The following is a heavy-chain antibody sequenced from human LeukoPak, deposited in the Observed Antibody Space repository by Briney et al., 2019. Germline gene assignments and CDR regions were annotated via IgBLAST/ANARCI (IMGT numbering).Heavy chain of an antibody. CDR3: AAMTSVTTGDY. Sequence: GGSLRLTCAASGFPFSSYGMHWVRQAPGKGLEWVAFIPYDGSDKFYADSVKGRFTISRDNSKNTLYLQMNSLRAEDTAVYYCAAMTSVTTGDYWGQGTLVTVSS. D-gene: IGHD4-11*01. J-gene: IGHJ4*02. CDR2: IPYDGSDK. V-gene: IGHV3-30*02. CDR1: GFPFSSYG.